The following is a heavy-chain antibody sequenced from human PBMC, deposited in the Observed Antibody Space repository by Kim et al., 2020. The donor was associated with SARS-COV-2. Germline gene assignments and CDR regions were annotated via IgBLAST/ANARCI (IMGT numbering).Heavy chain of an antibody. V-gene: IGHV3-7*01. D-gene: IGHD2-2*01. CDR2: ISHDGSAK. Sequence: GGSLRLSCVASGFTYDLFWMPWVRQAPGKGLEWVASISHDGSAKYYVDSVKGRFSISRDNARNSVYLQMNSLRDEDTGMYYCARGRMPVACRRLFDYWG. J-gene: IGHJ4*01. CDR1: GFTYDLFW. CDR3: ARGRMPVACRRLFDY.